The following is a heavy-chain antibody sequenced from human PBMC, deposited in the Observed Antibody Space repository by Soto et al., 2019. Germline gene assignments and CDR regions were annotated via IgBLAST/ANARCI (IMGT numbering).Heavy chain of an antibody. CDR1: GLTFNTSG. V-gene: IGHV3-30*03. J-gene: IGHJ6*02. D-gene: IGHD2-21*02. CDR3: ATKARVTNYLCYEMDV. CDR2: ISYDGATQ. Sequence: GGSPILACEVSGLTFNTSGMHWVRQAPGKGLEWLAVISYDGATQYYEDTVKGRFTISRDNSKNTLFLHMGRLRAEDTAMYYCATKARVTNYLCYEMDVWGLGTTVTVCS.